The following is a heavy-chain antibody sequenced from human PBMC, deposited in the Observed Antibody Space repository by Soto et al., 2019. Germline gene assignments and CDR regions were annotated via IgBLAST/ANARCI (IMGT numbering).Heavy chain of an antibody. V-gene: IGHV3-48*04. CDR1: GFSFSTYS. J-gene: IGHJ6*04. CDR2: ISGGSNTI. Sequence: PGGSLRLSCAAFGFSFSTYSMNWVRQAPGKGLEWVAYISGGSNTIYYAASVKGRFSISRDNSENSLFLHMSSLRAEDTAVYYCARVLQFLDPHYMDVWGKGTTVTVSS. D-gene: IGHD3-3*01. CDR3: ARVLQFLDPHYMDV.